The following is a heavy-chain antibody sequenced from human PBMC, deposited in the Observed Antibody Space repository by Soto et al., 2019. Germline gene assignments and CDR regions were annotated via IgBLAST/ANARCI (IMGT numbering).Heavy chain of an antibody. V-gene: IGHV1-8*01. D-gene: IGHD3-3*01. CDR1: GYTFTSCD. Sequence: GASVKVSCNASGYTFTSCDINWLRQATGQGLEWMGWMNPNSGNTGYAQKFQGRVTMTRNTSISTAYMELSSLRSEDTAVYYCARVLYYDFWSGYHAFDIWGQGTMVTV. CDR2: MNPNSGNT. CDR3: ARVLYYDFWSGYHAFDI. J-gene: IGHJ3*02.